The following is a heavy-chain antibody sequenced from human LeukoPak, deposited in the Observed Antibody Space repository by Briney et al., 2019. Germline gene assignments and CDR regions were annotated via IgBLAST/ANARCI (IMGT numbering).Heavy chain of an antibody. V-gene: IGHV3-74*01. Sequence: PGGSLRLSCAASGFTFSSYWMHWVRQAPGKGLVWVSRINSDGTNIVYADSVKGRFTISRDNAKSTLYLQMNSLRAEDTAVYYCANNRASLDYWGQGTLVTVSS. CDR3: ANNRASLDY. J-gene: IGHJ4*02. CDR2: INSDGTNI. CDR1: GFTFSSYW. D-gene: IGHD1/OR15-1a*01.